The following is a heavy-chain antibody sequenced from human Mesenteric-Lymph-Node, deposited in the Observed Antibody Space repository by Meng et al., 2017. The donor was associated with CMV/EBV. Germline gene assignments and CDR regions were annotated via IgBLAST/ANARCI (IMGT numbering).Heavy chain of an antibody. V-gene: IGHV1-18*01. CDR1: FTKYP. J-gene: IGHJ4*02. Sequence: FTKYPITWVRQAPGQGLEWVGWISGYNGKTDFGKTNYAQQFQGRVTMTTDTSTSTAYMELRSLRSDDTALYYCARDGSGTYFNPIFDHWGPGSLVTVSS. D-gene: IGHD3-10*01. CDR3: ARDGSGTYFNPIFDH. CDR2: ISGYNGKT.